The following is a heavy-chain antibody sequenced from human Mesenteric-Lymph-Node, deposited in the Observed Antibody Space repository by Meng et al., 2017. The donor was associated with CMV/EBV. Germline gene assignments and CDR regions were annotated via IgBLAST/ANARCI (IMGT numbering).Heavy chain of an antibody. J-gene: IGHJ4*02. D-gene: IGHD1-26*01. CDR2: ISSSSSYI. Sequence: GESLKISCAASGFTFSSYSMNWVRQAPGKGLEWVSSISSSSSYIYYADSVKGRFTISRDNAKNSLYLQMNSPRAEDTAVYYCARSGNEWELPEGYWGQGTLVTVSS. V-gene: IGHV3-21*01. CDR1: GFTFSSYS. CDR3: ARSGNEWELPEGY.